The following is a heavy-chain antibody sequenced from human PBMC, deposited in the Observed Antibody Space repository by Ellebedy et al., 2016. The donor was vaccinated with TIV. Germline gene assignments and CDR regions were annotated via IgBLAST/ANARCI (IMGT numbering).Heavy chain of an antibody. CDR1: GYTFTSYD. CDR3: ARSAYSSPFYFKYYYNGMDV. D-gene: IGHD6-19*01. J-gene: IGHJ6*02. Sequence: AASVKVSCKASGYTFTSYDINWVRQATGQGLEWMGWMNPKSGSTGYAQKFQGRVTMTRSSSISTVYMELNSLRSEDTAVYYCARSAYSSPFYFKYYYNGMDVWGQGTTVTVSS. CDR2: MNPKSGST. V-gene: IGHV1-8*01.